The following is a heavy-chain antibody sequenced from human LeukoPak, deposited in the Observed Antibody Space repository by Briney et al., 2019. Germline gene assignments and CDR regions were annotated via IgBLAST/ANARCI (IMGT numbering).Heavy chain of an antibody. CDR1: GFTFSSYA. Sequence: GGSLRLSCAASGFTFSSYAMSWVRQAPGKGLEWASAISGSGGSPYYADSVKGRFTISRDNSKNTLYLQMNSLRAEDTAVYYCAKDLEWGSVWGPYQLLSGALFDYWGQGTLVTVSS. CDR3: AKDLEWGSVWGPYQLLSGALFDY. D-gene: IGHD2-2*01. V-gene: IGHV3-23*01. J-gene: IGHJ4*02. CDR2: ISGSGGSP.